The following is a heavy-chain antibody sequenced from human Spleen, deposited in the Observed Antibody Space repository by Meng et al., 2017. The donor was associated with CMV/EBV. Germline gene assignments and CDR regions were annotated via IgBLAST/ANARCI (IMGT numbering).Heavy chain of an antibody. CDR3: ARPLDERLPYYSFYYGMDV. CDR2: INGDGSST. J-gene: IGHJ6*02. CDR1: GFTFSTYW. Sequence: LSLTCAASGFTFSTYWMYWVRQAPGKGLVWVSRINGDGSSTTYADSVKGRFTISRDNTKNTLYLQMNSLRAEDTAVYYCARPLDERLPYYSFYYGMDVWGQGTTVTVSS. D-gene: IGHD1-1*01. V-gene: IGHV3-74*01.